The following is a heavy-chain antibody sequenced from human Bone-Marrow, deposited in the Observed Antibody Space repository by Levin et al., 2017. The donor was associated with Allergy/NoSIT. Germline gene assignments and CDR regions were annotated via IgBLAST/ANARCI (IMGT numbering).Heavy chain of an antibody. CDR1: GYNFTNYW. V-gene: IGHV5-51*01. D-gene: IGHD3-10*02. J-gene: IGHJ4*02. Sequence: PGGSLRLSCKVSGYNFTNYWIGWVRQVPGKGLEWMGIIFPGDSDIRYSPSFQGQVTISADKFTNTAYLHWNRLRASETAIYHCARGVRGVFDHWGQGTLVTVSS. CDR3: ARGVRGVFDH. CDR2: IFPGDSDI.